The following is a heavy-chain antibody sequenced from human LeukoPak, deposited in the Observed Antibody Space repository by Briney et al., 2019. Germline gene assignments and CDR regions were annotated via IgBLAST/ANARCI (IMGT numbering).Heavy chain of an antibody. D-gene: IGHD3/OR15-3a*01. Sequence: PGGSLRLSCAASGFTFSSYWMSWARQAPGKGLDWVANIKQDEGEKYYMDSVKGRFTISRDNAKNSLSLQMSSLRADDTAVYYCARVGRDSKYGYFDFWGQGTLVTVSS. CDR1: GFTFSSYW. CDR2: IKQDEGEK. J-gene: IGHJ4*02. CDR3: ARVGRDSKYGYFDF. V-gene: IGHV3-7*01.